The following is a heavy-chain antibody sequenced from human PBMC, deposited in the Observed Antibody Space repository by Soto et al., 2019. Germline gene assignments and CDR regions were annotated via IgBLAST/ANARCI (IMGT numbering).Heavy chain of an antibody. Sequence: GSLRLSCAAPGFTVGSNYMSWVRQAPGKGLEWVSVIYSEGTPYYADSVKGRFTISRENSNNTLYLHMNNLRAEDTAVYYCARSTYYDILTGSYYYYAMDVWGQGTTVAVSS. CDR3: ARSTYYDILTGSYYYYAMDV. J-gene: IGHJ6*02. D-gene: IGHD3-9*01. CDR1: GFTVGSNY. V-gene: IGHV3-53*01. CDR2: IYSEGTP.